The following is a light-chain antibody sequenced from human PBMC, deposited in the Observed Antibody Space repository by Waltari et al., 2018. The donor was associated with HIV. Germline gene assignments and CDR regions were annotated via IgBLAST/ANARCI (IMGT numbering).Light chain of an antibody. CDR2: GNI. CDR1: SSNIGAGFD. V-gene: IGLV1-40*01. CDR3: QSYDSSLSGSYV. J-gene: IGLJ1*01. Sequence: QSVLTQPPSVSGAPGQRVTISCTGSSSNIGAGFDVHWYQPLPGTAPKLLIYGNINRPSGVPDRFSGSKSGTSASLAITGLQAEDEADYYCQSYDSSLSGSYVLGTGTRVTVL.